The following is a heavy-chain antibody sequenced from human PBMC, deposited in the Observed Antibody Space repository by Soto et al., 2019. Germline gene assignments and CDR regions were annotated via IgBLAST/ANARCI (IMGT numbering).Heavy chain of an antibody. V-gene: IGHV3-33*01. Sequence: QVQLVESGGGVVQPGTSLRLSCAASGFTFSRHGMHWVRQTPGKGLEWLAVILNDASGHWYADSVKGRFTISRDNFENSLYLQMNGLRLDDTAMYYCARDDDYADHGFDYWGQGTLVTVSS. J-gene: IGHJ4*02. D-gene: IGHD4-17*01. CDR3: ARDDDYADHGFDY. CDR2: ILNDASGH. CDR1: GFTFSRHG.